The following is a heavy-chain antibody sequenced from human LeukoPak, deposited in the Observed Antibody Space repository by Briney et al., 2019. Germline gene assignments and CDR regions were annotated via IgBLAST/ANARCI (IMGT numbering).Heavy chain of an antibody. V-gene: IGHV3-21*01. CDR1: GFTFSSYS. D-gene: IGHD3-10*01. Sequence: PGGSLRLSCAASGFTFSSYSMNWVRQAPGKGLEWASSISSSSSYIYYADSVKGRFTISRDNAKNSLYLQMNSLRAEDTAVYYCARLSRGSGRDAFDIWAHGTMVTVSS. J-gene: IGHJ3*02. CDR3: ARLSRGSGRDAFDI. CDR2: ISSSSSYI.